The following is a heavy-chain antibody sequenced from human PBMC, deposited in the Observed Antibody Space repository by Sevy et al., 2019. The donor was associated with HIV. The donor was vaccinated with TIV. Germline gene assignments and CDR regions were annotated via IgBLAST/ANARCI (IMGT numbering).Heavy chain of an antibody. J-gene: IGHJ6*02. CDR3: AKRLVSWDGMDV. D-gene: IGHD1-26*01. V-gene: IGHV3-21*01. Sequence: GGSLRLSCAASGFTFDTYSMHWVRQAPGKGLEWVTFISGSGNYIYYADSVKGRFTVSRDNAKNSLYLQMNRVRAEDTAVYYCAKRLVSWDGMDVWGQGTTVTVSS. CDR2: ISGSGNYI. CDR1: GFTFDTYS.